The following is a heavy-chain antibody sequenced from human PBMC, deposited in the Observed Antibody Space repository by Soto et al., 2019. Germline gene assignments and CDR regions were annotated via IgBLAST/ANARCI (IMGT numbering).Heavy chain of an antibody. CDR2: IKSKTDGGTI. CDR3: TTANQRGPEY. D-gene: IGHD5-12*01. Sequence: PVGSLRLSCASSVFTFSNAWMNCVRQAPGKGLEWVGLIKSKTDGGTIDYPAPVKGRFIISRDDSRNTLYLQMNSLKTEDTAVYYCTTANQRGPEYWGQGTLVIVSS. V-gene: IGHV3-15*01. CDR1: VFTFSNAW. J-gene: IGHJ4*02.